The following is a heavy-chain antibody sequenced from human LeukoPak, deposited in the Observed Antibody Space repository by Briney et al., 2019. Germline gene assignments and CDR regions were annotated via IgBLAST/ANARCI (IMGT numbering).Heavy chain of an antibody. CDR1: GYSFTSYD. V-gene: IGHV1-8*01. J-gene: IGHJ5*02. D-gene: IGHD3-16*01. CDR3: ATGDEP. Sequence: ASVKVSCRASGYSFTSYDINWVRQATGQGLEWMGWMNPNSGNTGYAQKFQGRVSMTRNTSINTAYLELAGLRSEDTAVYHCATGDEPWGQGTLVTVSS. CDR2: MNPNSGNT.